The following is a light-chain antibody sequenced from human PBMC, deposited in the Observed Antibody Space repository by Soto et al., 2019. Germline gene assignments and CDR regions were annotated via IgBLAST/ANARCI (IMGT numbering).Light chain of an antibody. V-gene: IGLV2-8*01. CDR1: SSDVGEENY. J-gene: IGLJ1*01. CDR3: QSYDTRLRAYV. CDR2: EVS. Sequence: QSALTQPPSASGSPGQSVTITCSGTSSDVGEENYVSWYQQHPGKVPKLILYEVSKRPSGVPDRFSGSRSGNTASLTVSGLQAEDEADYDCQSYDTRLRAYVFGTGTKVTVL.